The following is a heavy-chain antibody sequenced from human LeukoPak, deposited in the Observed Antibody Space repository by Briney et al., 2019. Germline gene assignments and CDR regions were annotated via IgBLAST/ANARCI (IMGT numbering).Heavy chain of an antibody. V-gene: IGHV4-39*01. CDR2: IYYSGST. J-gene: IGHJ5*02. Sequence: PSETLSLTCTVSGGSIRSSSYYWGWIRQPPGKELEWIGSIYYSGSTYYNPSLKSRVTISVDTSKNQFSLKLSSVTAADTAVYYCARLGYCSSTSCDWFDPWGQGTLVTVSS. CDR3: ARLGYCSSTSCDWFDP. CDR1: GGSIRSSSYY. D-gene: IGHD2-2*01.